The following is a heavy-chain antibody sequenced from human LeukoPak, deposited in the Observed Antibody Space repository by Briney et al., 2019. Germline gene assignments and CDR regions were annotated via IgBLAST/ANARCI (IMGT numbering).Heavy chain of an antibody. D-gene: IGHD2-15*01. Sequence: GGSLRLSCAASGFTFSSYSMNWVRQAPGKGLEWVSSISSSSSYIYYADSVKGRFTISRDNAKNSLYLQMNSLRAEDTAVYYCARDGKYGYCSGGSCYLYYYYYMDVRGKGTTVTVSS. CDR1: GFTFSSYS. J-gene: IGHJ6*03. V-gene: IGHV3-21*01. CDR3: ARDGKYGYCSGGSCYLYYYYYMDV. CDR2: ISSSSSYI.